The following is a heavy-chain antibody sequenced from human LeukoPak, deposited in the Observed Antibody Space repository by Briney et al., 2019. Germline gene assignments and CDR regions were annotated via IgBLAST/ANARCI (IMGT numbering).Heavy chain of an antibody. J-gene: IGHJ6*02. V-gene: IGHV3-48*01. D-gene: IGHD6-6*01. CDR3: ARDQAIAARPRDYYYGMDV. Sequence: GGSLRLSCAASGFTFSSYRMNWVRQAPGKGLEWVSYISSSSSTIYYADSVKGRFTISRDNAKNSLYLQMNSLRAEDTAVYYCARDQAIAARPRDYYYGMDVWGQGTTVTVSS. CDR1: GFTFSSYR. CDR2: ISSSSSTI.